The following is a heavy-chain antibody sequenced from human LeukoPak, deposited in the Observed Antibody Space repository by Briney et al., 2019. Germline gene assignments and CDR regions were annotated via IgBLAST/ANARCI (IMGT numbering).Heavy chain of an antibody. CDR3: AAGRDIAVAGPGGYFDY. D-gene: IGHD6-19*01. Sequence: GASLRLSCAASGFTFSDYHMNWIRQAPGKGLEWVSYISPGGNTIYCADSVNGRFTLSRDSARNSLSLQMNSLTAEDTAVYYCAAGRDIAVAGPGGYFDYWGRGTLVTVSS. J-gene: IGHJ4*02. CDR2: ISPGGNTI. CDR1: GFTFSDYH. V-gene: IGHV3-11*01.